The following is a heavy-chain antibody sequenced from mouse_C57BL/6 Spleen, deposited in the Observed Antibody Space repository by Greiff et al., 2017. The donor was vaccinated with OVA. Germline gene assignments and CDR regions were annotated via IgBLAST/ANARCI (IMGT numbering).Heavy chain of an antibody. D-gene: IGHD1-1*01. J-gene: IGHJ3*01. CDR1: GYAFTNYL. CDR3: ASLNYYGSSYSWFAY. Sequence: QVQLQQSGAELVRPGTSVKVSCKASGYAFTNYLIEWVKQRPGQGLEWIGVINPGSGGTNYNEKFKGKATLTADKSSSTAYMQLSSLTSEDSAVYFCASLNYYGSSYSWFAYWGQGTLVTVSA. V-gene: IGHV1-54*01. CDR2: INPGSGGT.